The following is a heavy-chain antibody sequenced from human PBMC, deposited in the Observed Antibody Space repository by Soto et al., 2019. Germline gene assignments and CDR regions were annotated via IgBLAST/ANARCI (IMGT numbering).Heavy chain of an antibody. CDR2: IYYSGST. V-gene: IGHV4-30-4*01. CDR1: GGSISIGDYY. CDR3: ARGWSGYYSYFDY. D-gene: IGHD3-3*01. J-gene: IGHJ4*02. Sequence: SETLSLTCTVSGGSISIGDYYWSCMRQPPGKGVEGIGYIYYSGSTYYNPSLKSRVTISVDTSKNQFSLKLSSVTAADTAVYYCARGWSGYYSYFDYWGQGTLVTVSS.